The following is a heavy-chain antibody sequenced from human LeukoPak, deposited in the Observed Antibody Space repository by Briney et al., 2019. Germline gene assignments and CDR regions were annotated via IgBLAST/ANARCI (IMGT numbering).Heavy chain of an antibody. CDR1: GGSFSGYY. Sequence: SETLSLTCAVYGGSFSGYYWSWIRQPPGKGLEWIGEINHSGSTNYNPSLKSRVTISVDTSKNQFSLKLSSVTAADTAVYYCARGKGSSWPFDYWGQGTLVTVSS. D-gene: IGHD6-13*01. CDR3: ARGKGSSWPFDY. CDR2: INHSGST. V-gene: IGHV4-34*01. J-gene: IGHJ4*02.